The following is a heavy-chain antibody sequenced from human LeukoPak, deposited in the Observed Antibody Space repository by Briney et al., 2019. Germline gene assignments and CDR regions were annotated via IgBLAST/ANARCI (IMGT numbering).Heavy chain of an antibody. V-gene: IGHV4-59*01. J-gene: IGHJ3*02. Sequence: SETLSLTCTVSGGSISSYYWSWIRQPPGEGLEWIGYISNSGSTNYNPSLKSRVTISVDTSKNQLSLKLSSVTAADTAVYHCVRLQPNTGEWAFDIWGQGTMGSVSS. D-gene: IGHD1-1*01. CDR3: VRLQPNTGEWAFDI. CDR1: GGSISSYY. CDR2: ISNSGST.